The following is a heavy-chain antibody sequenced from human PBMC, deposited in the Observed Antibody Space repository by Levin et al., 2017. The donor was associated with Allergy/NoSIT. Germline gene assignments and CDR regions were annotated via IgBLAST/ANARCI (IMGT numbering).Heavy chain of an antibody. Sequence: GGSLRLSCAASGFTFCTYEMNWVRQTPGKGLEWLSYITSTGTTIWYTNSVKGRFTISRDNAKNSLYLQMNSLGAEDTALYYCVREGQRLDGSGAQFDYWGQGTLVTVSS. V-gene: IGHV3-48*03. CDR1: GFTFCTYE. D-gene: IGHD6-19*01. J-gene: IGHJ4*02. CDR2: ITSTGTTI. CDR3: VREGQRLDGSGAQFDY.